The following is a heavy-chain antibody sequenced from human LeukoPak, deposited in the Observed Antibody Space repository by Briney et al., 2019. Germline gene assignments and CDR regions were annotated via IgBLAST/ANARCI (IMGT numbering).Heavy chain of an antibody. D-gene: IGHD3-10*01. J-gene: IGHJ4*02. CDR2: INPNNGGT. V-gene: IGHV1-2*02. Sequence: ASVKVSCKASGYTFTADYMHWVRQAPGQGPEWMGWINPNNGGTNYAQKFQGRVTLTRDTSISTAYMELSRLNSDDTAVSFCARARGGQSATYFASWGQGTLVTVSS. CDR1: GYTFTADY. CDR3: ARARGGQSATYFAS.